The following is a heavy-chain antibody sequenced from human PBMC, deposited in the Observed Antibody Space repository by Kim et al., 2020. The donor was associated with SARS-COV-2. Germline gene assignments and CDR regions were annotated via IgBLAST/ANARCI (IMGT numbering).Heavy chain of an antibody. V-gene: IGHV5-10-1*01. J-gene: IGHJ4*02. CDR3: ARLMGGSYSGRPDDY. CDR2: IDPSDSYT. CDR1: GYSFTSYW. D-gene: IGHD5-12*01. Sequence: GESLKISCKGSGYSFTSYWISWVRQMPGKGLEWMGRIDPSDSYTNYSPSFQGHVTISADKSISTAYLQWSSLKASDTAMYYCARLMGGSYSGRPDDYWGQGTLVTVSS.